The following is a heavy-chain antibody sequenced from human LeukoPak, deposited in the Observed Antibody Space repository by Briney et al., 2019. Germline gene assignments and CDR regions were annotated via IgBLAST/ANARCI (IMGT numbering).Heavy chain of an antibody. J-gene: IGHJ5*02. CDR3: ARDSPYTLWAVFEP. V-gene: IGHV3-23*01. CDR1: GFNFTNFA. CDR2: ISGSGGTK. D-gene: IGHD3-16*01. Sequence: GGSLRLSCATSGFNFTNFAMNWVRKAPGKGLGWVSFISGSGGTKHYADSVKGRFTISRDSSNNLVFLQMRNLRPDDTAVYFCARDSPYTLWAVFEPWGQGTLVIVSS.